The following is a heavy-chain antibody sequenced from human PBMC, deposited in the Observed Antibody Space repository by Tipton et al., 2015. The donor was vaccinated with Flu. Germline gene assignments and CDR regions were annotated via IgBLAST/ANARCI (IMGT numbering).Heavy chain of an antibody. Sequence: TLSLTCTVSGGSISSYYWSWIRQPAGKGLEWIGRIYTSGSTNYNPSLKSRVTMSVDTSKNQFSLKLSSVTAADTAVYYCASLRQYKGYCSGGSCYGRQAKDAFDIWGQGTMVTVSS. D-gene: IGHD2-15*01. CDR2: IYTSGST. CDR1: GGSISSYY. CDR3: ASLRQYKGYCSGGSCYGRQAKDAFDI. V-gene: IGHV4-4*07. J-gene: IGHJ3*02.